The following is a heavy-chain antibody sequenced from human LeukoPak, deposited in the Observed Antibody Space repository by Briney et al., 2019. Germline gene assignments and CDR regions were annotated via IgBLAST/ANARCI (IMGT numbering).Heavy chain of an antibody. CDR2: ISGSGGST. D-gene: IGHD6-19*01. Sequence: QSGGSLRLSCAASGFTFSSYAMSWVRQAPGKGLDWVSAISGSGGSTYYADSVKGRFTISRDNSKNTLYLQMNSLRAKDTAVYYCAKALMGGWTSFDYWGQGTLVTVSS. V-gene: IGHV3-23*01. CDR1: GFTFSSYA. J-gene: IGHJ4*02. CDR3: AKALMGGWTSFDY.